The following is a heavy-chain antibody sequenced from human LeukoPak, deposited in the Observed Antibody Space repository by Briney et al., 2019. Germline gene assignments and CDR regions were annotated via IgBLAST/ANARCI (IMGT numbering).Heavy chain of an antibody. CDR1: VGSFSGYY. D-gene: IGHD3-10*01. CDR2: INHRGST. CDR3: ARGISREYYYGSGSYANWFDP. Sequence: PSETLSLTCAVYVGSFSGYYWSWIRQPPGKGLEWIGEINHRGSTNYNPSLKSRVTISVDTSKNQFSLKLSSVTAADTAVYYCARGISREYYYGSGSYANWFDPWGQGPLVIVSS. V-gene: IGHV4-34*01. J-gene: IGHJ5*02.